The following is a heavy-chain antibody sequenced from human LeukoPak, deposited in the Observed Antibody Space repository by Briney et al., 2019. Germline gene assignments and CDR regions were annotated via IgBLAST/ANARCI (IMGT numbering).Heavy chain of an antibody. D-gene: IGHD1/OR15-1a*01. V-gene: IGHV4-61*02. CDR1: GGSISSGSYY. J-gene: IGHJ2*01. CDR2: IYTSGST. CDR3: ARDLSWALTNAHWYFDL. Sequence: TSETLSLTCTVSGGSISSGSYYWSWIRQPAGKGLEWIGRIYTSGSTNYNPSLKSRVTISVDTSKNQFSLKLSSVTAADTAVYYCARDLSWALTNAHWYFDLWGRGTLVTVSS.